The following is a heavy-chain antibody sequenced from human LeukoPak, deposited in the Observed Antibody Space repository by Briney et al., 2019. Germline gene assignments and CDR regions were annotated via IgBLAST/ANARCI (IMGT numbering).Heavy chain of an antibody. V-gene: IGHV1-69*04. J-gene: IGHJ4*02. CDR1: GGTSSSYA. Sequence: SVKVSCKASGGTSSSYAISWVRQAPGQGLEWMGRIIPIFGIANYAQKFQGRVTITADKSTSTAYMELSSLRSEDTAVYYCARGPENDFTFDYWGQGTLVTVSS. CDR3: ARGPENDFTFDY. D-gene: IGHD2-21*02. CDR2: IIPIFGIA.